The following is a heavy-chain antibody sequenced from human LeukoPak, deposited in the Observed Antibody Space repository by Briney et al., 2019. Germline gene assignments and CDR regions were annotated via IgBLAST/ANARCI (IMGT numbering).Heavy chain of an antibody. J-gene: IGHJ3*02. CDR1: GGSISSGDYY. Sequence: PSETLSLTCTVSGGSISSGDYYWSWIRQPPGKGLEWIGYISYSGSTYYNPSLKSRVTISVDTSKNQFSLQLTSVTAADTAVYYCARDQGAYSSLYDAFDTWGQGTMVTVSS. D-gene: IGHD6-13*01. CDR3: ARDQGAYSSLYDAFDT. V-gene: IGHV4-30-4*01. CDR2: ISYSGST.